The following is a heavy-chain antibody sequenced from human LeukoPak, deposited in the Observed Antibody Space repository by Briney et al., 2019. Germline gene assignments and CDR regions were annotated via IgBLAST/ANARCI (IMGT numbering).Heavy chain of an antibody. Sequence: GGSLRLSCAASGFTFSSYSMNWVRQAPGKGLEWVSYISSSSSTIYYADSVKGRFTISRDNSKSTVYLQMNSLRAEDTAMYYCARGPDKWGQGTLVTVSS. CDR1: GFTFSSYS. J-gene: IGHJ4*02. CDR2: ISSSSSTI. CDR3: ARGPDK. V-gene: IGHV3-48*01.